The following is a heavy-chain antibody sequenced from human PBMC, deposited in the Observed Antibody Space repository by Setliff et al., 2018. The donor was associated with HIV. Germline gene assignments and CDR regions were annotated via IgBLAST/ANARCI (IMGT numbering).Heavy chain of an antibody. CDR2: IHTSGST. V-gene: IGHV4-61*09. Sequence: PSETLSLTCTVSGGSISSGSYYWSWIRQPAGKGLEWIGHIHTSGSTKYNPSLKSRLTMSVDTSKNQVSLKLTSVTAADTAMYYCATYAGNGGGKGYWGQGTLVTVSS. J-gene: IGHJ4*02. CDR1: GGSISSGSYY. D-gene: IGHD2-21*01. CDR3: ATYAGNGGGKGY.